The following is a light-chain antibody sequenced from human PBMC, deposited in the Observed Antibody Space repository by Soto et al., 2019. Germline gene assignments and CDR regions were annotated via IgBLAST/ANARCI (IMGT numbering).Light chain of an antibody. CDR3: TSYSNSKAYIL. Sequence: QSVLTQPASVSGSLGQSITISCTGTRTDIGGYNYFSWYQQYPGKAPKLVICEVTSRPSGISDRFSGSKSGNTASLTISGLQAEYEADYFCTSYSNSKAYILFGGGTKLTV. V-gene: IGLV2-14*01. CDR1: RTDIGGYNY. CDR2: EVT. J-gene: IGLJ2*01.